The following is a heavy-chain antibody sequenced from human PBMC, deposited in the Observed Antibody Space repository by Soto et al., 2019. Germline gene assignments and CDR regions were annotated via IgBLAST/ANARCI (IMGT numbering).Heavy chain of an antibody. V-gene: IGHV3-74*03. Sequence: EVQLVESGGDLVQPGGSLRLSCAASGFTFSGHWMNWVRQAPGKGLEWVSRINTDGATLTYADSVKGRFTISRDNAKNTLYLKMSALRAEDTALYYCAREAGYCSSTSCYRRAFDTWGQGTTVTVSS. J-gene: IGHJ3*02. CDR2: INTDGATL. D-gene: IGHD2-2*01. CDR1: GFTFSGHW. CDR3: AREAGYCSSTSCYRRAFDT.